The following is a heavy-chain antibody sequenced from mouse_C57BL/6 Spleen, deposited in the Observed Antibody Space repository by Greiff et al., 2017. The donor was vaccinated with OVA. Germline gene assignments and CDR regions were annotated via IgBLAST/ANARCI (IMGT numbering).Heavy chain of an antibody. J-gene: IGHJ4*01. V-gene: IGHV1-9*01. CDR1: GYTFTGYW. D-gene: IGHD1-1*01. CDR3: ARVGYYGSSYYYAMDY. Sequence: VKLVESGAELMKPGASVKLSCKATGYTFTGYWIEWVKQRPGHGLEWIGEILPGSGSTNYNEKFKGKATFTADTSSNTAYMQLSSLTTEDSAIYYCARVGYYGSSYYYAMDYWGQGTSVTVSS. CDR2: ILPGSGST.